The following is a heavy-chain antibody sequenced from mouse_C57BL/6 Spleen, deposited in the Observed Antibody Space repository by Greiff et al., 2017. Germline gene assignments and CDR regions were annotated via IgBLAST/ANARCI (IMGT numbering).Heavy chain of an antibody. D-gene: IGHD2-3*01. CDR2: ISSGSSTI. Sequence: EVKLMESGGGLVKPGGSLKLSCAASGFTFSDYGMHWVRQAPEKGLEWVAYISSGSSTIYYADTVKGRFTISRDNAKNTLFLQMTSLRSEDTAMYYCARDGYFREYYFDYWGQGTTLTVSS. V-gene: IGHV5-17*01. CDR3: ARDGYFREYYFDY. CDR1: GFTFSDYG. J-gene: IGHJ2*01.